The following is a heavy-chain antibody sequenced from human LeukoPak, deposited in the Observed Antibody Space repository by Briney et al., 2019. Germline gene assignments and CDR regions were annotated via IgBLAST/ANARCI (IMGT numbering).Heavy chain of an antibody. CDR1: GYSISSGYY. CDR3: ARDFGDSLFYMDV. V-gene: IGHV4-38-2*02. Sequence: SETLSPTCTVSGYSISSGYYWGWIRQPPGKGLEWIGSIYHSGSTYYNPSLKSRVTISVDTSKNQFSLRLSSVTAADTAVYYCARDFGDSLFYMDVWGKGTTVTVS. CDR2: IYHSGST. D-gene: IGHD4-17*01. J-gene: IGHJ6*03.